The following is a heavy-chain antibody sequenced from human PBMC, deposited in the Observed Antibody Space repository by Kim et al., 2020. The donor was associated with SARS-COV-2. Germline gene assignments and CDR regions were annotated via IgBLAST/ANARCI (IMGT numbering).Heavy chain of an antibody. CDR2: IYYSGST. J-gene: IGHJ5*02. D-gene: IGHD6-13*01. CDR3: ARYYGYSSRWRWFDP. V-gene: IGHV4-59*01. Sequence: SETLSLTCTVSGGSISSYYWSWIRQPPGKGLEWIGYIYYSGSTNYNPSLKSRVTISVDTSKNQFSLKLSSVTAADTAVYYCARYYGYSSRWRWFDPWGQGTLVTVSS. CDR1: GGSISSYY.